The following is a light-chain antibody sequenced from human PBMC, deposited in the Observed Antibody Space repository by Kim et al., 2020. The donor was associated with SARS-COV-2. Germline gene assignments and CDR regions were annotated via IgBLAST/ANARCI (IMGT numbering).Light chain of an antibody. CDR3: QQYKSYAS. Sequence: CASIGDRVSITCRASQNINSWVAWYQQKPGEAPHLLIYKASTLQTGVPSRFSGSGSGTEFTLTISSLQPDDFGTYYCQQYKSYASFGQGTKVDIK. CDR2: KAS. CDR1: QNINSW. J-gene: IGKJ1*01. V-gene: IGKV1-5*03.